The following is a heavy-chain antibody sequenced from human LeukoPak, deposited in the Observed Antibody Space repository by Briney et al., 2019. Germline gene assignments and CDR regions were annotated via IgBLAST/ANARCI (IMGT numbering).Heavy chain of an antibody. Sequence: PGGSLRLSCAASGFTFSSYGMHWVRQAPGKGLEWVAVIWHDGSNKYYADSVKGRFTISRDNSKNTLYLQMNSLRAEDTAVYYCAKDTGYYYGSGNWYFDLWGRGTLVTVSS. J-gene: IGHJ2*01. CDR1: GFTFSSYG. D-gene: IGHD3-10*01. CDR2: IWHDGSNK. CDR3: AKDTGYYYGSGNWYFDL. V-gene: IGHV3-33*06.